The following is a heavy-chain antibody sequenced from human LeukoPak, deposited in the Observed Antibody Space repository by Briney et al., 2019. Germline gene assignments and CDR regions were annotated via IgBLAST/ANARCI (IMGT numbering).Heavy chain of an antibody. J-gene: IGHJ4*02. CDR2: IIPILGIA. D-gene: IGHD2-8*02. V-gene: IGHV1-69*04. CDR3: ARGTVRFDY. CDR1: GGTFSSYA. Sequence: ASVKVSCKASGGTFSSYAISWVRQAPGQGLEWMGRIIPILGIANYAQKFQGRVTNTADKSTSKAYIELSRLKADDTPVYYCARGTVRFDYWGQGTLVTVSS.